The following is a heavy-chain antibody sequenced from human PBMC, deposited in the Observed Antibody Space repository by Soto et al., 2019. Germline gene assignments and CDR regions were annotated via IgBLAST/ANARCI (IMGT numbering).Heavy chain of an antibody. D-gene: IGHD7-27*01. J-gene: IGHJ4*02. CDR2: INPVSRST. V-gene: IGHV1-46*01. CDR1: GYAVTIYG. CDR3: ARVPGNWDPFDY. Sequence: ASVYVSSKAAGYAVTIYGISWVRQAPGQGLEWMGMINPVSRSTTYAQNFQGTVTMTRNTSTSTVYMDLSSLRSEDTALYYCARVPGNWDPFDYWGQGTLVTVS.